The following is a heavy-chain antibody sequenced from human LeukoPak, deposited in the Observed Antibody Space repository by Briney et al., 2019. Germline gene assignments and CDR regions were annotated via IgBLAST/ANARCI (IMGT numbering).Heavy chain of an antibody. D-gene: IGHD3-22*01. CDR3: AKDRPNYYDSSGYY. CDR1: GFTFSSYA. Sequence: GGSLRLSCAASGFTFSSYAMSWVRQAPGKGLEWVSAISGSGGSTYYADPVRGRFTISRDNSKNTLYLQMNSLRAEDTAVYYCAKDRPNYYDSSGYYWGQGTLVTVSS. V-gene: IGHV3-23*01. J-gene: IGHJ4*02. CDR2: ISGSGGST.